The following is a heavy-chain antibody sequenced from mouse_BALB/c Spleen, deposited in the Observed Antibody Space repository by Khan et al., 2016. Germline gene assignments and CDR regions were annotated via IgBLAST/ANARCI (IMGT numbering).Heavy chain of an antibody. CDR2: IWAGGST. CDR1: GFSLTNSG. Sequence: QVQLKESGPGLVAPSQSLSITCTVSGFSLTNSGVHWVRQPPRKGLDWLGVIWAGGSTDYNSALMSRLSIPRDTTQNQVVLKMNSLQTADTAMYYCARDDQDFDAWFASWGQGTLVTVSA. J-gene: IGHJ3*01. V-gene: IGHV2-9*02. CDR3: ARDDQDFDAWFAS.